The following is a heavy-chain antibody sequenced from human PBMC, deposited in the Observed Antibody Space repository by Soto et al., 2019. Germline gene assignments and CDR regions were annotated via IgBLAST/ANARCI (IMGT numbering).Heavy chain of an antibody. D-gene: IGHD3-16*02. CDR1: GGSFSGYY. CDR3: ARGQGRYYDYIWGSYRPRHYFDY. CDR2: INHSGST. Sequence: SETLSLTCAVYGGSFSGYYWSWIRQPPGKGLEWIGEINHSGSTNYNPSLKSRVTISVDTSKNQFSLKLSSVTAADTAVYYCARGQGRYYDYIWGSYRPRHYFDYWGQGTLVTVSS. V-gene: IGHV4-34*01. J-gene: IGHJ4*02.